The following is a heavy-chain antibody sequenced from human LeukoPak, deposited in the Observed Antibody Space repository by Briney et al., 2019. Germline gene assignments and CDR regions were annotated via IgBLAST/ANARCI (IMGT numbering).Heavy chain of an antibody. Sequence: SETLSLTCAVYGGSFSGYYWSWIRQPPGKGLEWIGEINHSGSTNYNPSLKSRVTISVDTSKNQFSLKLSSVTAADTAVYYCARQGYCSSTSCRNWFDPWGQGTLVTVSS. CDR2: INHSGST. CDR3: ARQGYCSSTSCRNWFDP. CDR1: GGSFSGYY. J-gene: IGHJ5*02. V-gene: IGHV4-34*01. D-gene: IGHD2-2*01.